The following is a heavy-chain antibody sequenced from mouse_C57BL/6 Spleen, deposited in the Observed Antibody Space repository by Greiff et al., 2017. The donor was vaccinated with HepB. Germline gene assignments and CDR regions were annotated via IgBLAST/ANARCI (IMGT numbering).Heavy chain of an antibody. J-gene: IGHJ2*01. V-gene: IGHV7-3*01. Sequence: DVKLVESGGGLVQPGGSLSLSCAASGFTFTDYYMSWVRQPPGKALEWLGFIRNKANGYTTEYSASVKGRFTISRDNSQSILYLQMNALRAEDSATYYCARSLGRGYFDYWGQGTTLTVSS. D-gene: IGHD4-1*01. CDR2: IRNKANGYTT. CDR1: GFTFTDYY. CDR3: ARSLGRGYFDY.